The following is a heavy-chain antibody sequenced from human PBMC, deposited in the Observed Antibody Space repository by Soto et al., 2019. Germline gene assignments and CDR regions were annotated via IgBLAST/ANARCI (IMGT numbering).Heavy chain of an antibody. CDR3: ARELGYCSGGSCYMDGAFDF. CDR1: GFTIGHYG. J-gene: IGHJ3*01. Sequence: PGGSLRLSCLASGFTIGHYGSHWVRQAPGKGLEWVAVLWSDGTSKYYAESVKGRFTISRDNSKNTLYLQMNSLRAEDTAVYYCARELGYCSGGSCYMDGAFDFWGQGTMVTVSS. D-gene: IGHD2-15*01. CDR2: LWSDGTSK. V-gene: IGHV3-33*01.